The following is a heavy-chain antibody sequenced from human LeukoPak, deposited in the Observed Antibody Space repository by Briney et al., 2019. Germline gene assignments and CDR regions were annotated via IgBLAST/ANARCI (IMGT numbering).Heavy chain of an antibody. J-gene: IGHJ4*02. V-gene: IGHV1-18*01. CDR1: GYTFTSYG. CDR2: ISVYNGYT. D-gene: IGHD3-10*01. Sequence: ASVKVSCKASGYTFTSYGISWVRQAPGQGLEWMGWISVYNGYTNSQNLQGRLTMTTDTSTSTAYMELRSLRSEDTAVYYCARDHEYFYGSGSYYPGGCDYWGQGTLVTVSS. CDR3: ARDHEYFYGSGSYYPGGCDY.